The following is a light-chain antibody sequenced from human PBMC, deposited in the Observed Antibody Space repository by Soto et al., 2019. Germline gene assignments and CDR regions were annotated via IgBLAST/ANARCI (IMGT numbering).Light chain of an antibody. CDR1: SSDVGGYNY. CDR3: SSYTSRG. J-gene: IGLJ1*01. Sequence: QSVLTQPASVSGSPGQSITISCTGTSSDVGGYNYVSWYQQHPGKAPKLMIYEVSNRPSGVSNRFSGSKSGNTASLTISGLQAEDEADYYCSSYTSRGLGTGTKVTVL. CDR2: EVS. V-gene: IGLV2-14*01.